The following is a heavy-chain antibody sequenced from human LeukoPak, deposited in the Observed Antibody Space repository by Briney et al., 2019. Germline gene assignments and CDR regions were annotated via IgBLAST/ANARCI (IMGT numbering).Heavy chain of an antibody. J-gene: IGHJ4*02. CDR3: AKDPTSPYGDYNFDY. Sequence: GSLRLSCAASGFTVSSNYMSWVRQAPGKGLEWVSAISGSGGSTYYADSVKGRFTISRDNSKNTLYLQMNSLRAEDTAVYYCAKDPTSPYGDYNFDYWGQGTLVTVSS. CDR2: ISGSGGST. V-gene: IGHV3-23*01. D-gene: IGHD4-17*01. CDR1: GFTVSSNY.